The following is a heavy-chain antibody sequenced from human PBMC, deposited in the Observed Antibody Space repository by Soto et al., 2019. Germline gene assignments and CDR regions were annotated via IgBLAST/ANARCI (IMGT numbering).Heavy chain of an antibody. D-gene: IGHD3-22*01. CDR2: MNPKAGNI. J-gene: IGHJ5*02. V-gene: IGHV1-3*01. CDR1: GYTFVDYA. CDR3: TREAVVAENWFDP. Sequence: QVRLVQSGAEVKRPGASVKVSCSASGYTFVDYALHWVRQAPGQGLEWVGWMNPKAGNIKSSHKFEDRDSITRDTATSTAYMELSGLRSEDTAVYFCTREAVVAENWFDPWGQGTLVTVSS.